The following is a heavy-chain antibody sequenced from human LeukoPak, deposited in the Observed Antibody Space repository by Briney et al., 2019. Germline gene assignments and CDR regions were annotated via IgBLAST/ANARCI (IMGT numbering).Heavy chain of an antibody. CDR2: ISSSSYI. D-gene: IGHD4-17*01. V-gene: IGHV3-21*01. CDR1: GFTFSSYS. Sequence: PGGSLRLSCAASGFTFSSYSMNWVRQAPGKGLEWVSSISSSSYIYYADSVKGRFTISRGNAKNSLYLQMNSLRAEDTAVYYCARVYYGDYEGDYWGQGTLVTVSS. CDR3: ARVYYGDYEGDY. J-gene: IGHJ4*02.